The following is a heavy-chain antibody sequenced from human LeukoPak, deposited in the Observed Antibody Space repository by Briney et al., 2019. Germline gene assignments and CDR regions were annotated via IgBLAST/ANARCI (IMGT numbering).Heavy chain of an antibody. J-gene: IGHJ6*03. CDR1: GFTFGSYA. V-gene: IGHV3-23*03. CDR2: IYSGGST. Sequence: GGSLRLSCAASGFTFGSYAMSWVRQAPGKGLEWVSVIYSGGSTYYADSVKGRFTVSRDNSKNTLYLQMNSLRAEDTAVYYCASTTRGGTYYYYMDVWGKGTTVTIS. CDR3: ASTTRGGTYYYYMDV. D-gene: IGHD1-1*01.